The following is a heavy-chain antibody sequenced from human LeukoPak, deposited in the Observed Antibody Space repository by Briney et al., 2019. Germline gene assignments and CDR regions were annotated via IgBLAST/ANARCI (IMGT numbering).Heavy chain of an antibody. CDR3: AKDGYGTELVAASGCFDY. Sequence: GGSLRLSCAASGFTFSSYGMHWVRQAPGKGLEWVAFIRYDGSNKYYADSVKGRFTISRDNSKNTLYLQMNSLRAEDTAVYYCAKDGYGTELVAASGCFDYWGQGTLVTVSS. CDR1: GFTFSSYG. V-gene: IGHV3-30*02. CDR2: IRYDGSNK. J-gene: IGHJ4*02. D-gene: IGHD2-15*01.